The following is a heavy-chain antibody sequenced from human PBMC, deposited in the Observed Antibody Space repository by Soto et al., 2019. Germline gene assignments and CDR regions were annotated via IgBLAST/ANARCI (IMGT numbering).Heavy chain of an antibody. CDR3: ARDLITMVRGVIGAFDI. CDR2: SFSSGGT. D-gene: IGHD3-10*01. V-gene: IGHV3-66*01. J-gene: IGHJ3*02. Sequence: GGSLRLSCAAFGFTLDKYTMGWVRQAPGKGLEWVAESFSSGGTQYADSVKGRFTISRDNSKNTLYLQMNSLRAEDTAVYYCARDLITMVRGVIGAFDIWGQGTMVTVSS. CDR1: GFTLDKYT.